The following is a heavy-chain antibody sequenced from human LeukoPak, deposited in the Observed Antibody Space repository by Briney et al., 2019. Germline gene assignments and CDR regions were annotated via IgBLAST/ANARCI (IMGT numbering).Heavy chain of an antibody. Sequence: GGSLRLSCAASGFTIGCYWMTWVRQAPGKGLEWVANIKQDGSEKYYVNSVKGRFTISRDNAKNSVYLQMSSLRAEDTAVYYCARAIGIAGSYWGQGTLVTVSS. CDR3: ARAIGIAGSY. CDR1: GFTIGCYW. J-gene: IGHJ4*02. V-gene: IGHV3-7*01. D-gene: IGHD1-20*01. CDR2: IKQDGSEK.